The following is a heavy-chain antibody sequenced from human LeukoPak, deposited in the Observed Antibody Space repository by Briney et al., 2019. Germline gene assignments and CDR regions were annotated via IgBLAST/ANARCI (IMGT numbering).Heavy chain of an antibody. CDR2: ISGSGGST. CDR3: AKISGLQLLETYYFDY. CDR1: GFTFSSYA. J-gene: IGHJ4*02. V-gene: IGHV3-23*01. D-gene: IGHD2-2*01. Sequence: PGGSLRLSCAASGFTFSSYAMSWVRQAPGKGLEWVSAISGSGGSTYYADSVKGRFTISRDNSKNTLYLQMNSLRAEDTAVYHCAKISGLQLLETYYFDYWGQGTLVTVSS.